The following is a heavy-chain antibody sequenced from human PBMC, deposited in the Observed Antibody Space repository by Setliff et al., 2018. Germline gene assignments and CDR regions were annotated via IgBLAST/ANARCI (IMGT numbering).Heavy chain of an antibody. J-gene: IGHJ4*02. V-gene: IGHV3-23*05. CDR3: VASPSNKNGHFEY. Sequence: GGSLRLSCVGSGFTISGYAMTWVRQVPGKGLEWISSIKDSDYSTYYADSVKGRFTISRDNSKNTLYLQMNSLRADDTAMYYCVASPSNKNGHFEYWGQGTLVTVSS. CDR2: IKDSDYST. CDR1: GFTISGYA.